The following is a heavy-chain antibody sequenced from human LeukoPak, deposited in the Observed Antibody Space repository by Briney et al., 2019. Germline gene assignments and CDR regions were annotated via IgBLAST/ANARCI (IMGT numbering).Heavy chain of an antibody. CDR2: VNPNSGGT. CDR3: ARGRTPAGGRVLDGY. D-gene: IGHD6-13*01. V-gene: IGHV1-2*02. CDR1: GFTFTVYY. Sequence: ASMTLSCKASGFTFTVYYIHWVRQAPGQGLEWMGWVNPNSGGTNYAQMFQGRVTMTRDTSISTAYMELSSLTSDDTAIYYCARGRTPAGGRVLDGYWGQGTLVTVSS. J-gene: IGHJ4*02.